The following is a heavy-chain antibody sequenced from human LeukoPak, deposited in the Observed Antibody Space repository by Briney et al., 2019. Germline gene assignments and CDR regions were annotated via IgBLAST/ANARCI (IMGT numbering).Heavy chain of an antibody. V-gene: IGHV3-23*01. CDR2: ISGSGAGT. Sequence: GGSLRLSCAGSGFIFRNYAMSWVRQAPGMELEWVSAISGSGAGTNYADSVKGRFTISRDNSKNTLYLQMNSLRSEDTAVYYCAKNGRDDHDKYFFDFWGQGTQVTVSS. D-gene: IGHD3-9*01. CDR3: AKNGRDDHDKYFFDF. CDR1: GFIFRNYA. J-gene: IGHJ4*02.